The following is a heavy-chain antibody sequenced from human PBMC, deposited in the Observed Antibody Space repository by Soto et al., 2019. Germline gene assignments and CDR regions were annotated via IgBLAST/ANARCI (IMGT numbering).Heavy chain of an antibody. CDR2: ISGPGAST. Sequence: EVQLLESGGGLVQPGGSLRLSCAASGFTFSNNAMTWVRQAAGKGLEWVSSISGPGASTYYADSVKGRFTISRDNSKNTLYLQMTSLRGEDTALYYCARDERIAVAGTDNWGQGILVTVTS. CDR3: ARDERIAVAGTDN. J-gene: IGHJ4*02. V-gene: IGHV3-23*01. CDR1: GFTFSNNA. D-gene: IGHD6-19*01.